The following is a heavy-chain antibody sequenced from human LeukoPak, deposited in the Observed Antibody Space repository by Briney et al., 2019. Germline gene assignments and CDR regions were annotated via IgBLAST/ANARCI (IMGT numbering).Heavy chain of an antibody. CDR1: GFTFSSNG. Sequence: GGSLRLSCAASGFTFSSNGMHWVRQAPGKGMEWVAVIWYDGSTKYYADSVKGRFTISRDTSKNTLYLQMNSLRAEDTAMYYCARVYCSGGSCYGPFDYWGQGTLVTVSS. V-gene: IGHV3-33*01. CDR2: IWYDGSTK. D-gene: IGHD2-15*01. J-gene: IGHJ4*02. CDR3: ARVYCSGGSCYGPFDY.